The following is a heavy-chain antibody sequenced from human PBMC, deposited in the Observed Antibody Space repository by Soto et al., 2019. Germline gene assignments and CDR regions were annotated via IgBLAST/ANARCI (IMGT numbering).Heavy chain of an antibody. V-gene: IGHV3-23*01. J-gene: IGHJ4*02. D-gene: IGHD3-3*01. CDR3: ARATYYDFWSGHSVFDD. CDR2: ISGSGGST. Sequence: GGSLRLSCAASGFTFSSYAMSWVRQAPGKGLEWVSAISGSGGSTYYADSVKGRFTISRDNSKNTLYLQMNSLRAEDTAVYYCARATYYDFWSGHSVFDDWGKGTLVTVSS. CDR1: GFTFSSYA.